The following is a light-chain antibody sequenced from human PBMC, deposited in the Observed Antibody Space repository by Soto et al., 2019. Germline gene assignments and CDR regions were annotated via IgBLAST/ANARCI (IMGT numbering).Light chain of an antibody. CDR2: EVS. Sequence: QSALTQPASVSVSPGQSITISCTGTSSDVGGYNYVSWYQQHPGKAPKLMIYEVSNRPSGVSNRFSGSKSGNTASLTISGLQAEDEADYYCSSYTSSSTYVFGTRTKVTVL. CDR1: SSDVGGYNY. CDR3: SSYTSSSTYV. V-gene: IGLV2-14*01. J-gene: IGLJ1*01.